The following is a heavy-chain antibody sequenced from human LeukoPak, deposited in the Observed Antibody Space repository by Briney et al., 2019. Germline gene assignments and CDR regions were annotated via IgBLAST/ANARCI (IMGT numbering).Heavy chain of an antibody. CDR3: ANLPVAGSGLYYMDV. CDR1: GFTFRSYS. D-gene: IGHD6-19*01. Sequence: GGSLRLSCGGSGFTFRSYSMNWVRQAPGKGLEWVASISSSSNYINYADSVKGRFTISRDNAKNSLYLQMNSLRAEDTAVYYCANLPVAGSGLYYMDVWGKGTTVTISS. V-gene: IGHV3-21*01. J-gene: IGHJ6*03. CDR2: ISSSSNYI.